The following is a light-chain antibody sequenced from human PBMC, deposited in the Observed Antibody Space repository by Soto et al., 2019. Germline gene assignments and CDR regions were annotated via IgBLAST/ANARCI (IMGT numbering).Light chain of an antibody. CDR3: QKYDGSPRT. V-gene: IGKV3-20*01. Sequence: ETVLTQSPGTVSLSPGERATLSCTTSQSVRSNYLAWYQQKPGQAPRLLIDGVFSRATGIPDRFSGSGSGIYFTLTISVLEPEDSAVYYCQKYDGSPRTFGQGDKREI. CDR2: GVF. J-gene: IGKJ2*01. CDR1: QSVRSNY.